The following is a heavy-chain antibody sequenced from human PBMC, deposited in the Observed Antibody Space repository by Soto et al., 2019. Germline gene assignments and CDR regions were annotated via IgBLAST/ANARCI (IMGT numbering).Heavy chain of an antibody. CDR3: ARGMVGGTSQV. V-gene: IGHV1-3*01. CDR2: INAGNGNT. D-gene: IGHD1-26*01. J-gene: IGHJ4*02. CDR1: GYTFTKYA. Sequence: ASVKVFCKASGYTFTKYAMHWVRQAPGQRLEWMGWINAGNGNTKYTQKFQGRVTITRDTSASKAYMELSSLRSEDTAVYYCARGMVGGTSQVWGEGTRGTVSS.